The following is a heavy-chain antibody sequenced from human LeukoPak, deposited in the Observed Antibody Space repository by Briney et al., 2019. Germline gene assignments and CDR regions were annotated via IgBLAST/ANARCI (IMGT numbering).Heavy chain of an antibody. J-gene: IGHJ6*02. V-gene: IGHV4-39*07. CDR2: IYYSGST. D-gene: IGHD3-10*01. CDR3: ASIDITMVRGVITHGMDV. CDR1: GGSISSSSYY. Sequence: PSETLSLTCTVSGGSISSSSYYWGWIRQPPGKGLEWIGSIYYSGSTYYNPSLKSRVTISVDTSKNQFSLKLSSVTAADTAVYYCASIDITMVRGVITHGMDVWGQGTTVTVSS.